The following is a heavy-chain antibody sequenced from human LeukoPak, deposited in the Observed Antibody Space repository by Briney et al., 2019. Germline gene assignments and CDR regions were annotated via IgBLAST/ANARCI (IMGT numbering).Heavy chain of an antibody. Sequence: SETLSLTCTVSGYSISSGYYWGWIRQPPGKGLEWIGSIYHSGNTYYNPSLKSRVTISVDTSKNQFSLKLRSVTAADTAVYYCARQRFLEWYPGYWGQGTLVTVSS. V-gene: IGHV4-38-2*02. CDR2: IYHSGNT. CDR3: ARQRFLEWYPGY. CDR1: GYSISSGYY. D-gene: IGHD3-3*01. J-gene: IGHJ4*02.